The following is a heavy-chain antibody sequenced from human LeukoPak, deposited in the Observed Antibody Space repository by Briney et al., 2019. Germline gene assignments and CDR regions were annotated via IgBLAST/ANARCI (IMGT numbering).Heavy chain of an antibody. CDR3: AKDPTQQLVLQWDYFDY. D-gene: IGHD6-13*01. J-gene: IGHJ4*02. CDR1: GGSISSTSW. Sequence: ETLSLTCAVSGGSISSTSWYSWVRQPPGKGLEWVSAISGSGGSTYYADSVKGRFTISRDNSKNTLYLQMNSLRAEDTAVYYCAKDPTQQLVLQWDYFDYWGQGTLVTVSS. V-gene: IGHV3-23*01. CDR2: ISGSGGST.